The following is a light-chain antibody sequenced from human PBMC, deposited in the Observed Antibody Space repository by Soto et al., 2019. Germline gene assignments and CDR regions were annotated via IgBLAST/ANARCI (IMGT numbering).Light chain of an antibody. J-gene: IGKJ4*01. V-gene: IGKV1-6*01. CDR3: LQDDNYPFT. CDR2: AAS. CDR1: QGIRNE. Sequence: ATQVTQSPSSLSASVGDRVTITCRASQGIRNELSWYQQKPGKAPKFLIFAASNLQSEVPSRFSSSGSGTDFTLTISSLQPEDFATYYCLQDDNYPFTFGGGTKVEIK.